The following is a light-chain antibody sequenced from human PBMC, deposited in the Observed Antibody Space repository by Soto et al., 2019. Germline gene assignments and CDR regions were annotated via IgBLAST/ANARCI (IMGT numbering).Light chain of an antibody. V-gene: IGLV2-8*01. CDR3: SSYAGSNNWV. CDR1: SSDVGGYNY. CDR2: EVS. J-gene: IGLJ3*02. Sequence: QSALTQPPSASGSPGQSVTISCTGTSSDVGGYNYVSWYQQHPGKAPKLMIYEVSKRPSGVPDRFSGSKSGNTASLTVSGLPAEDEADYYCSSYAGSNNWVFGGGIKLTVL.